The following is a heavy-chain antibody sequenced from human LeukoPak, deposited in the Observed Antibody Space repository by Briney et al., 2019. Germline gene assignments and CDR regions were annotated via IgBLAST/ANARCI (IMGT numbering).Heavy chain of an antibody. Sequence: GGSLRLSCAASGFTFSSYGMHWVRQAPGKGLEWVAVISYDGSNKYYADSVKGRFTISRDNSKNTLDLQMNSLRAEDTAVYYCAKSGYQLLAGNWFDPWGQGTLVTASS. D-gene: IGHD2-2*01. CDR3: AKSGYQLLAGNWFDP. V-gene: IGHV3-30*18. CDR1: GFTFSSYG. CDR2: ISYDGSNK. J-gene: IGHJ5*02.